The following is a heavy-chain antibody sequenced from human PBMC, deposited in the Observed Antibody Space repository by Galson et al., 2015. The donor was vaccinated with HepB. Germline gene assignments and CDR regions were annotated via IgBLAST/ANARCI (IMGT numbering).Heavy chain of an antibody. Sequence: SLRLSCAASGFTFGSHAMNWVRQAPGQGLEWISFVSSSSNAIYYADSVRGRFTISRDNAKNSPHLQMNSLRDEDTAVYFCARDPGISDNYYYFDCWGQGTLVTVSS. D-gene: IGHD1-1*01. CDR1: GFTFGSHA. CDR3: ARDPGISDNYYYFDC. V-gene: IGHV3-48*02. CDR2: VSSSSNAI. J-gene: IGHJ4*02.